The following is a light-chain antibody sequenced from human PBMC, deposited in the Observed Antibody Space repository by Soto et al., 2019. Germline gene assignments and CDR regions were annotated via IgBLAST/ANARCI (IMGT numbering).Light chain of an antibody. V-gene: IGLV1-47*01. J-gene: IGLJ1*01. Sequence: QSVLTQPPSASGTPGQRVTSSCSGSSSNIGSNYVYWYQQLPGTAPKLLIYRNNQRPSGVPDRFSGSKSGTSASLAISGLRSEDEADYYCAAWDDSLSGFYVSGTGTKVTVL. CDR3: AAWDDSLSGFYV. CDR1: SSNIGSNY. CDR2: RNN.